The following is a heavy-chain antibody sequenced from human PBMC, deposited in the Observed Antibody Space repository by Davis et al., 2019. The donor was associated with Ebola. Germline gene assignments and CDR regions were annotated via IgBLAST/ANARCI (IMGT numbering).Heavy chain of an antibody. CDR3: ARSPGIARYNWFDP. Sequence: GSLRLSCAVYGGSLSGYSWTWIRQPPGKGLEWIGEINHSGSTNYNPSLKSRVTISVDTSKNQFSLKLSSVTAADTAVYYCARSPGIARYNWFDPWGQGTLVTVSS. V-gene: IGHV4-34*01. CDR1: GGSLSGYS. D-gene: IGHD6-13*01. J-gene: IGHJ5*02. CDR2: INHSGST.